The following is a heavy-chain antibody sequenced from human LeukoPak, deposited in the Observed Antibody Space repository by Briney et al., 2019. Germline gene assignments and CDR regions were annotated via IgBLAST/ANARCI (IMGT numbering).Heavy chain of an antibody. V-gene: IGHV4-59*01. Sequence: SETLSLTCTVSGGSINTYYWSWIRQPPGKGLEWIGYIYYSGGTNYNPSLKSRVTISVDTSKSQFSLKLSSVTAADTAVYYCARDLGFGEARYFDLWGRGTLVTVSS. CDR1: GGSINTYY. J-gene: IGHJ2*01. CDR3: ARDLGFGEARYFDL. CDR2: IYYSGGT. D-gene: IGHD3-10*01.